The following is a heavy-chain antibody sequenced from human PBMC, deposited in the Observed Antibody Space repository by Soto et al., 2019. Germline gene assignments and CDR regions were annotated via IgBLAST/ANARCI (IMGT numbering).Heavy chain of an antibody. V-gene: IGHV4-31*03. J-gene: IGHJ4*02. Sequence: SETLSLTCTVSGGSISSGGYYWSWIRQHPGKGLEWIGYIYYSGSTYYNPSLKSRVTISVDTSKNQFSLKLSSVTAADTAVYYCARGTRIAAAGTLHFDYWGQGTLVTVSS. D-gene: IGHD6-13*01. CDR3: ARGTRIAAAGTLHFDY. CDR1: GGSISSGGYY. CDR2: IYYSGST.